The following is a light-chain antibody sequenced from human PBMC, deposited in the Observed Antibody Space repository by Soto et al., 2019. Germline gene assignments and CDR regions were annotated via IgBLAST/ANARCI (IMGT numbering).Light chain of an antibody. V-gene: IGKV2D-29*02. CDR2: EVS. Sequence: DVVMTQTPLSLSVAPGQPASISCKSSQSLLHITGETFLFWYLQKLGQSPQLXIYEVSTRVSGVPDRFSGSGSGTEFTREISRVETDDVGIYYCMQSTQLTPTFGQGTRLEIK. CDR3: MQSTQLTPT. CDR1: QSLLHITGETF. J-gene: IGKJ5*01.